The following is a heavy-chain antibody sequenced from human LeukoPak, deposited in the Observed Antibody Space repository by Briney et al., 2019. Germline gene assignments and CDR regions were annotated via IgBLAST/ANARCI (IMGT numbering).Heavy chain of an antibody. CDR2: INPSGGST. CDR3: ARDKLRFLEWLSSIVNYGMDV. J-gene: IGHJ6*02. Sequence: ASVKVSCKASGYTFTSYYMHWVRQAPGQGLEWMGIINPSGGSTSYAQKFQGRVTMTRDTSTSTVYMELSSLRSEDTAVYYCARDKLRFLEWLSSIVNYGMDVWGQGTTVTVSS. CDR1: GYTFTSYY. D-gene: IGHD3-3*01. V-gene: IGHV1-46*01.